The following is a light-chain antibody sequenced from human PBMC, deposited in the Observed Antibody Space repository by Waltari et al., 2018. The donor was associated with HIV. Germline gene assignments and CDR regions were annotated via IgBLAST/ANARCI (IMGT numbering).Light chain of an antibody. CDR1: NVGAPYY. CDR3: QSYDSSRGGAYV. V-gene: IGLV1-40*02. Sequence: QSVLTQPPSVSGAPGQRVTISCSNVGAPYYVNWYQQLPAAAPKLLIYGDDNRPSGVPDRFSGSKSGTSASLAITGLQPEDEADYYCQSYDSSRGGAYVFGTGTKVTVL. J-gene: IGLJ1*01. CDR2: GDD.